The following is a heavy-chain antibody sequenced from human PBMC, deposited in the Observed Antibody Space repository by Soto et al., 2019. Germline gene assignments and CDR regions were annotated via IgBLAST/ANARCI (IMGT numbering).Heavy chain of an antibody. Sequence: IRSCAGSVFTLSDHYIDWVRQAPGKGLEWVGRSRDKAQGYSTAYAASVKGRFTTSRDESKNSVYQQMNSLKTEDTAVYYCVRATYFSDSSGSTRCFVSRGHGPPVSVPP. J-gene: IGHJ4*01. V-gene: IGHV3-72*01. CDR3: VRATYFSDSSGSTRCFVS. CDR1: VFTLSDHY. CDR2: SRDKAQGYST. D-gene: IGHD3-22*01.